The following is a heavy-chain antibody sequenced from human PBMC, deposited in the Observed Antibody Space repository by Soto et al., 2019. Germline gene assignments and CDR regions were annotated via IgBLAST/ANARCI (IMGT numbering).Heavy chain of an antibody. CDR3: ARDCSLGSRYCRWFDP. Sequence: EVQLVESGGGLVQPGGSLRLSCVASGFTLSGYAMNWVRQAPGKGLEWVSYISSSSSNIQYAGSVKGRFTISRDNAKNSLQLQINSRRDEDTAVYYCARDCSLGSRYCRWFDPWGQGTLVTVSS. CDR2: ISSSSSNI. J-gene: IGHJ5*02. CDR1: GFTLSGYA. D-gene: IGHD2-15*01. V-gene: IGHV3-48*02.